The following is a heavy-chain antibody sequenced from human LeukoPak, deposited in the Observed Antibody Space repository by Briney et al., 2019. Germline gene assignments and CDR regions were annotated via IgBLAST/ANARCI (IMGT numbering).Heavy chain of an antibody. Sequence: ASVKVSCKASGYIFTNYYMHWVRQAPGQGLEWMGIINPNGINTNYAQNFQGRVTMTRDMSTNTIYMELSSLRSEDTAVYYCASLSGTGFDYWGQGTLVTVSS. CDR3: ASLSGTGFDY. CDR2: INPNGINT. D-gene: IGHD1-26*01. V-gene: IGHV1-46*01. CDR1: GYIFTNYY. J-gene: IGHJ4*02.